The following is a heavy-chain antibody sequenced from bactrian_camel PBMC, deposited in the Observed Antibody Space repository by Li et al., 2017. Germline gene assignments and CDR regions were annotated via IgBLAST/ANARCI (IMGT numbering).Heavy chain of an antibody. J-gene: IGHJ4*01. CDR2: ISSPVGTT. CDR1: GYRHC. D-gene: IGHD7*01. V-gene: IGHV3S6*01. Sequence: QVQLVESGGGSVQAGGSLRLSCAVSGYRHCVAWFRQVPGKAREGVASISSPVGTTYYRDDSLKGRFTISHDRTKNTLYLDMDLLKPEDTAMYYCAADLRWSSAQCIPLMLAGGVEFADWGQGTQVTV. CDR3: AADLRWSSAQCIPLMLAGGVEFAD.